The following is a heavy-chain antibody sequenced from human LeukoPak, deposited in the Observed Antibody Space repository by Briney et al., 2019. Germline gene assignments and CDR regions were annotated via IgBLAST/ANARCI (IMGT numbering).Heavy chain of an antibody. V-gene: IGHV3-30-3*01. J-gene: IGHJ3*02. CDR2: ISYDGSNK. D-gene: IGHD3-22*01. CDR3: ARDWGTMIVGAFDI. Sequence: GGSLRLSCAASGFTFSSYAMHWVRQAPGKGLEWVAVISYDGSNKYYADSAKGRFTISRDNSKNTLYLQMNSLRAADTAVYYCARDWGTMIVGAFDIWGQGTMVTVSS. CDR1: GFTFSSYA.